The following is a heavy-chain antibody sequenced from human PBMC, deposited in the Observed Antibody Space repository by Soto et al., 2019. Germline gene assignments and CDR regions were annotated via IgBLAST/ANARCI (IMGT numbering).Heavy chain of an antibody. CDR1: GYTFTSYD. CDR2: MNPNSGNT. D-gene: IGHD2-8*01. CDR3: ARMGYCTNGVCYKRYYYYYYMDV. J-gene: IGHJ6*03. Sequence: ASVKVSCKASGYTFTSYDINWVRQATGQGLEWMGWMNPNSGNTGYAQKFQGRVTMTRNTSISTAYMELSSLRSEDTAVYYCARMGYCTNGVCYKRYYYYYYMDVWGKGTTVTVS. V-gene: IGHV1-8*01.